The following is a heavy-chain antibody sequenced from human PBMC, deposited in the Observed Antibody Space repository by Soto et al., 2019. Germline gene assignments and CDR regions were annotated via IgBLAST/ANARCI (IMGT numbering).Heavy chain of an antibody. CDR3: ARGTLTARSSTSENFDY. V-gene: IGHV4-34*01. CDR1: GGSFSGYY. D-gene: IGHD2-2*01. J-gene: IGHJ4*02. Sequence: SETLSLTCAVYGGSFSGYYWSWIRQPPGKGLEWIGEINHSGSTNYNPSPKSRVTISVDTSKNQFSLKLSSVTAADTAVYYCARGTLTARSSTSENFDYWGQGTLVTVSS. CDR2: INHSGST.